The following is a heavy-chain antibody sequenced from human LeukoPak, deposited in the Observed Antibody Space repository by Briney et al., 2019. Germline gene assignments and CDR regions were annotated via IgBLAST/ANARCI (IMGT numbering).Heavy chain of an antibody. V-gene: IGHV3-30*02. D-gene: IGHD6-19*01. CDR1: GFIFSSYG. CDR3: AKEVYRSGWYWGRFDY. Sequence: PGGSLRLSCAASGFIFSSYGMHWVRQAPGKGLEWVTFIRDDGSNKYYADSVKGRFTIYRDNSKKTLYLQMNSLRAEDTAVYYCAKEVYRSGWYWGRFDYWGQGTLVTVSS. CDR2: IRDDGSNK. J-gene: IGHJ4*02.